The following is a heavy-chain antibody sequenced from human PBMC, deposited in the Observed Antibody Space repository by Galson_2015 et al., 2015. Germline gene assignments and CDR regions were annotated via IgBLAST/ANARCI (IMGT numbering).Heavy chain of an antibody. CDR3: ARGMTTLKVAPAAGWFDT. CDR1: GYSFVSFG. CDR2: IVPGNGNT. V-gene: IGHV1-18*01. Sequence: SVKVSCKGYGYSFVSFGISWVRQAPGQGPEWMGWIVPGNGNTNYAQKFQGRMTMTSDTSTNTAYMELRTLRSDDTAMYYCARGMTTLKVAPAAGWFDTWGPGTLVTVSS. D-gene: IGHD2-21*02. J-gene: IGHJ5*02.